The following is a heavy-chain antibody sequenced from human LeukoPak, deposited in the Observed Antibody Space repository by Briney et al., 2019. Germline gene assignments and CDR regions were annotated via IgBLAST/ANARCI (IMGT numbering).Heavy chain of an antibody. Sequence: ASVKVSCKASGYTFTSYDINWVRQATGQGLEWMGWMNPNSDNTGYAQKFQGRVTMTRNTSISTAYMELSSLRSEDTAVYYCARVPTPSLNWFDPWGQGTLVTVSS. CDR1: GYTFTSYD. J-gene: IGHJ5*02. V-gene: IGHV1-8*01. CDR2: MNPNSDNT. CDR3: ARVPTPSLNWFDP.